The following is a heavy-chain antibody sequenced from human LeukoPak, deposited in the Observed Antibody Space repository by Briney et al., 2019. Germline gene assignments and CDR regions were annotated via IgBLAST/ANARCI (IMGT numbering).Heavy chain of an antibody. CDR3: ARRSRGEPFDY. J-gene: IGHJ4*02. V-gene: IGHV4-61*02. CDR2: IYTSGST. Sequence: TLCLTCTVSGGSFSSGSYYWSWIRQPAGMGLEWIGRIYTSGSTYYNPSLKSRVTISVDTSKNQFSLKPSSVTAADTAVYYCARRSRGEPFDYWGQGTLVTVSS. CDR1: GGSFSSGSYY. D-gene: IGHD4-17*01.